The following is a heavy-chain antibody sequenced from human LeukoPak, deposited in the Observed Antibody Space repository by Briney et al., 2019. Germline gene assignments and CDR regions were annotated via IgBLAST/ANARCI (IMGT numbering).Heavy chain of an antibody. CDR3: ADGYNPYFQH. CDR2: ISYDGSNK. D-gene: IGHD5-24*01. Sequence: GGSLRLSCAVSGFTFNRYAMHWVRQAPDKGLEWVAVISYDGSNKYHAGSVRGRFTVSRDNSENTLYLQMNSLRAEDTAVYYCADGYNPYFQHWGQGTLVIVSS. V-gene: IGHV3-30*01. J-gene: IGHJ1*01. CDR1: GFTFNRYA.